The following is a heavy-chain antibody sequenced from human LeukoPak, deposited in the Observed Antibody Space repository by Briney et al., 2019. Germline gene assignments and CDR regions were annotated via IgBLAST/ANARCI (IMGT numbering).Heavy chain of an antibody. Sequence: GGSLRLSCAASGFTFTTYGMNWVRQAPGKGLEWVANIKQDGSERYYVDSVKGRFTISRDNAKNSLYLQMNSLRAEDTAVYYCARGGSSNWFNWFDPWGQGTLVTVSS. CDR3: ARGGSSNWFNWFDP. V-gene: IGHV3-7*01. CDR1: GFTFTTYG. J-gene: IGHJ5*02. D-gene: IGHD6-13*01. CDR2: IKQDGSER.